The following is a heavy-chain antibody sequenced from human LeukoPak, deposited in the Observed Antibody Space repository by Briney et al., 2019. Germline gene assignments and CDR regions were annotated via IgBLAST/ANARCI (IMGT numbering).Heavy chain of an antibody. J-gene: IGHJ4*02. CDR2: ISYDGSNK. Sequence: GGSLRLSCAASGFTFSSYGMHWVRQAPGKGLEWVAVISYDGSNKYYADSVKGRFTISRDNSKNTLYLQMNSLRAEDTAVYYCAKDQSLRIEAAGPFDYWGQGTLVTVSS. V-gene: IGHV3-30*18. CDR1: GFTFSSYG. D-gene: IGHD6-13*01. CDR3: AKDQSLRIEAAGPFDY.